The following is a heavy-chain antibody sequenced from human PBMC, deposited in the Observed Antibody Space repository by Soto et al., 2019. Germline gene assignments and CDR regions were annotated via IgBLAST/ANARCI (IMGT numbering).Heavy chain of an antibody. Sequence: XXTLSLTCTVSCGSITSYYWSWIRQPPGKALEWIWXIYYRXSPNYNNPLKXXVTVSVDXXKKQFSLKMSSVTAADTAVYYCARLATRYYFNYWGQGTLVTVSS. D-gene: IGHD1-1*01. CDR3: ARLATRYYFNY. CDR1: CGSITSYY. V-gene: IGHV4-59*01. J-gene: IGHJ4*02. CDR2: IYYRXSP.